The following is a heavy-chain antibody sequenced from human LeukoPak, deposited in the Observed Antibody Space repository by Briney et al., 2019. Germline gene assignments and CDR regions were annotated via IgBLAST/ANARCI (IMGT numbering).Heavy chain of an antibody. D-gene: IGHD3-3*01. CDR2: IYYSGST. CDR3: ARDNPDFGYMDV. J-gene: IGHJ6*03. V-gene: IGHV4-39*07. CDR1: GGSISSSSYY. Sequence: SETLSLTCTVSGGSISSSSYYWGWIRQPPGKGLEWIGSIYYSGSTYYDPSLKSRVTISVDTSKNQFSLKLSSVTAADTAVYYCARDNPDFGYMDVWGKGTTVTVSS.